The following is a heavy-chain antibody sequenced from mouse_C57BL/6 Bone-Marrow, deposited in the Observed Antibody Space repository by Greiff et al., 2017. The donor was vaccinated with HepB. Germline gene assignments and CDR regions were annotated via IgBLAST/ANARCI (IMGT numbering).Heavy chain of an antibody. D-gene: IGHD1-1*01. CDR1: GFTFSNYW. Sequence: EVKVVESGGGLVQPGGSMKLSCVASGFTFSNYWMNWVRQSPEKGLEWVAQIRLKSDNYATHYAESVKGRFTISRDDSKSSVYLQMNNLRAEDTGIYYCTRLYYGSSYGYFDGWGTGTTVTVSS. V-gene: IGHV6-3*01. J-gene: IGHJ1*03. CDR2: IRLKSDNYAT. CDR3: TRLYYGSSYGYFDG.